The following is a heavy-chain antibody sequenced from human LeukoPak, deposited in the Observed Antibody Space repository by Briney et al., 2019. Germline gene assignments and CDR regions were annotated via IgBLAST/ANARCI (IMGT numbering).Heavy chain of an antibody. D-gene: IGHD6-19*01. CDR1: GYTFTSYY. Sequence: ASVKVSCKASGYTFTSYYMHWVRQAPGQGLEWMGIINPSGGSTSYAQKFQGRVTMTRDTSISTAYMELSRLRSDDTAVYYCARDAGIAVAGFDYWGQEPWSPSPQ. CDR2: INPSGGST. V-gene: IGHV1-46*01. CDR3: ARDAGIAVAGFDY. J-gene: IGHJ4*01.